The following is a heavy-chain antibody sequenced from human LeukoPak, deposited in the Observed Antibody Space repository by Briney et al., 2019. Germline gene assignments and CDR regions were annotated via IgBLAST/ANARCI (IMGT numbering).Heavy chain of an antibody. CDR3: ARGRITMVRGVKLDP. D-gene: IGHD3-10*01. J-gene: IGHJ5*02. Sequence: SETLSLTCAVYGGSFSGYYWSWIRQPPGKGLEWIGEINHSGSTNYNPSPKSRVTISVDTSKNQFSLKLSSVTAADTAVYYCARGRITMVRGVKLDPWGQGTLVTVSS. V-gene: IGHV4-34*01. CDR1: GGSFSGYY. CDR2: INHSGST.